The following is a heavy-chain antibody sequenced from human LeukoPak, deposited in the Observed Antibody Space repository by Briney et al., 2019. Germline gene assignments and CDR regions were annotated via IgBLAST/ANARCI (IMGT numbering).Heavy chain of an antibody. CDR2: ISGSGLST. D-gene: IGHD3-10*01. Sequence: PGGSLRLSCAASGFTFSTYAMSWVRQAPGKGLEWVSGISGSGLSTSYADSVKGRFTISRDNSKNTLYLQMNSLRAEDTAVYYCASPPMVRGVIFWGQGTLVTVSS. CDR3: ASPPMVRGVIF. V-gene: IGHV3-23*01. J-gene: IGHJ4*02. CDR1: GFTFSTYA.